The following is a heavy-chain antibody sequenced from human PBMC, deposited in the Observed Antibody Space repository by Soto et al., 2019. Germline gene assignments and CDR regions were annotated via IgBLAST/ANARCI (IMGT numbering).Heavy chain of an antibody. V-gene: IGHV3-7*01. CDR1: GFTFSSYW. CDR2: IKQDGSEK. J-gene: IGHJ3*02. D-gene: IGHD3-22*01. Sequence: GGSLRLSCAASGFTFSSYWMSWVRQAPGKGLEWVANIKQDGSEKYYVDSVRGRFTISRDNAKNSLYLQMNSLRAEDTAVYYCARDRYYYDSSGYYYRAFDIWGQGTMVTVSS. CDR3: ARDRYYYDSSGYYYRAFDI.